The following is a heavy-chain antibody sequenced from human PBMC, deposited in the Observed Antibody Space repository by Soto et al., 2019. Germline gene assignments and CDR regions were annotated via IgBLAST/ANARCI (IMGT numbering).Heavy chain of an antibody. J-gene: IGHJ4*02. CDR1: GYTFTSYD. Sequence: GASVKVSCKDSGYTFTSYDINWVRQATGQGLEWMGWMNPNSGNTGYAQKFQGRVTMTRNTSISTAYMELSSLRSEDTAVYYCASLIVVADGEFDYWGQETLVTVSS. V-gene: IGHV1-8*01. CDR3: ASLIVVADGEFDY. D-gene: IGHD2-15*01. CDR2: MNPNSGNT.